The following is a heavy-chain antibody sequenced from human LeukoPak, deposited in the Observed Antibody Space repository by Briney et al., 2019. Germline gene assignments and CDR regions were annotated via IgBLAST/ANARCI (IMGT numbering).Heavy chain of an antibody. V-gene: IGHV4-39*07. CDR1: GGSISSSSYY. Sequence: PSETLSLTCTVSGGSISSSSYYWGWIRQPPGKGLEWIGSIYYSGSTNYNPSLKSRVTISVDTSKNQFSLKLSSVTAADTAVYYCAREIRDSSGYPFWNDDAFDIWGQGTMVTVSS. J-gene: IGHJ3*02. CDR2: IYYSGST. CDR3: AREIRDSSGYPFWNDDAFDI. D-gene: IGHD3-22*01.